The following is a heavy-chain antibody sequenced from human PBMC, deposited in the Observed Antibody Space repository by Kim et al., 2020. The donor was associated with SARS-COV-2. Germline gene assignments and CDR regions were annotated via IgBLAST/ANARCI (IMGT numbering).Heavy chain of an antibody. J-gene: IGHJ3*02. V-gene: IGHV1-69*04. CDR1: GGTFSSYT. CDR3: ARDLFSGYYSNDAFDI. CDR2: IIPILGIA. D-gene: IGHD3-22*01. Sequence: SVKVSCKASGGTFSSYTISWVRQAPGQGLEWMGRIIPILGIANYAQKFQGRVTITADKSTSTAYMELSSLRSEDTAVYYCARDLFSGYYSNDAFDIWGQGTMVTVSS.